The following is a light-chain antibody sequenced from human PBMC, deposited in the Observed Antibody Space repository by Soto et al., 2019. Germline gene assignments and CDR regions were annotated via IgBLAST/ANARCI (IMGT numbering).Light chain of an antibody. Sequence: DIQMTQSPSSLSASVEDRFIITCRSSQSISNHLNWYQQKPGKAPKLLIFAASSLQSGVPSRFSGSRSGTDFTLTISSPQPEDFATYYCQQSYSTLWTFGQGTKVDI. CDR1: QSISNH. J-gene: IGKJ1*01. CDR3: QQSYSTLWT. CDR2: AAS. V-gene: IGKV1-39*01.